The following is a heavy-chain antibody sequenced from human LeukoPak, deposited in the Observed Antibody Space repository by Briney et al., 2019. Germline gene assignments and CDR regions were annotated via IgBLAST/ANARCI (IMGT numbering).Heavy chain of an antibody. CDR3: ARHRGKVVVPAAIRGAFDI. Sequence: SETLSLTCAVYGGSFSGYSWSWIRQPPGKGLEWIGEINHSGSTNYNPSLKSRVTISVDTSKNQFSLKLSSVTAADTAVYYCARHRGKVVVPAAIRGAFDIWGQGTMVTVSS. J-gene: IGHJ3*02. V-gene: IGHV4-34*01. D-gene: IGHD2-2*01. CDR1: GGSFSGYS. CDR2: INHSGST.